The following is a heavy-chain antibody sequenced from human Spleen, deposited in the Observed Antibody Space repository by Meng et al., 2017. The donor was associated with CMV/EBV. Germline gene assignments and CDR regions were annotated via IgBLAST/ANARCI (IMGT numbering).Heavy chain of an antibody. CDR3: AKETYHFAVWSARPGHYFDY. D-gene: IGHD2/OR15-2a*01. J-gene: IGHJ4*02. CDR2: ISGSGGST. CDR1: FSSYA. V-gene: IGHV3-23*01. Sequence: FSSYAMSLVRQAPRKGLEWVSAISGSGGSTYYADSVKGRFTISRDNSKNTLYLQMNSLRAEDTAVYYCAKETYHFAVWSARPGHYFDYWGQGTLVTVSS.